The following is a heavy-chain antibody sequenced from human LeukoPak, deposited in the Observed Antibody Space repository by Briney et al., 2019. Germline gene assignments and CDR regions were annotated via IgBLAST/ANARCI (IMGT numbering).Heavy chain of an antibody. D-gene: IGHD3-22*01. V-gene: IGHV3-9*01. J-gene: IGHJ4*02. Sequence: GGSLRLSCAASGFTFDDYAMHWVRHAPGKGLEWVSGISWNSGSIGYADSVKGRFTISRDNAKNSLYLQMNSLRAEDTALYYCAKGFPSYYDSSGYYYYFDYWGQGTLVTVSS. CDR1: GFTFDDYA. CDR3: AKGFPSYYDSSGYYYYFDY. CDR2: ISWNSGSI.